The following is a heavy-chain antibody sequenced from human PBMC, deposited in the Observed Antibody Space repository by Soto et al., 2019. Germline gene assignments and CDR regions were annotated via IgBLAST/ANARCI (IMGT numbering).Heavy chain of an antibody. CDR3: ARDNGRIAARPGDPTNYYYYMDV. Sequence: SETLSLTCTVSGGSISSYYWSWIRQPPGKGLEWIGYIYYSGSTNYNPSLKSRVTISVDTSKNQFSLKLSSVTAADTAVYYCARDNGRIAARPGDPTNYYYYMDVWGKGTTVTVSS. CDR2: IYYSGST. V-gene: IGHV4-59*01. CDR1: GGSISSYY. J-gene: IGHJ6*03. D-gene: IGHD6-6*01.